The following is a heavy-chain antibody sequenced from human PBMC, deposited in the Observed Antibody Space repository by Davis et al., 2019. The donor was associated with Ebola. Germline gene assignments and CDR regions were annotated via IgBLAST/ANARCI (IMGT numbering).Heavy chain of an antibody. Sequence: AASVKVSCKASGYTFTSYGISWVRQAPGQGLEWMGWISAYNGNTNYAQKLQSRVTMTTDTSTSTAYMELRSLRSEDTAVYYCARSSSSAIRYYYGMDVWGQGTTVTVSS. D-gene: IGHD6-6*01. V-gene: IGHV1-18*01. J-gene: IGHJ6*02. CDR1: GYTFTSYG. CDR2: ISAYNGNT. CDR3: ARSSSSAIRYYYGMDV.